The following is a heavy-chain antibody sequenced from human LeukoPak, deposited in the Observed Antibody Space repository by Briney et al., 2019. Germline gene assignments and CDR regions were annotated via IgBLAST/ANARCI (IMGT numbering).Heavy chain of an antibody. CDR3: ARRQYYGSGSSHFDY. J-gene: IGHJ4*02. Sequence: SETLSLTCIVSGGSISSSGYYWDWIRQPPGKGLEWIGEINHSGSTNYNPSLKSRVTISIDTSKNQFSLKVKAVTAADATVYYCARRQYYGSGSSHFDYWGQGTLVTVSS. CDR1: GGSISSSGYY. D-gene: IGHD3-10*01. CDR2: INHSGST. V-gene: IGHV4-39*07.